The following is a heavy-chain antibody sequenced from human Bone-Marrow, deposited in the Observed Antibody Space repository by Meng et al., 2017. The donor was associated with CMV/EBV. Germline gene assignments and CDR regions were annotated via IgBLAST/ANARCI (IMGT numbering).Heavy chain of an antibody. CDR1: GGSVSSGSHY. D-gene: IGHD1-7*01. Sequence: GSLRLSCTVSGGSVSSGSHYWSWLRQPPGKGLEWIGYIFNSGSTNYNPSLKSRVTISVDTSKNQFSLKLSSVTAADTAVYYCARDGGVAGTTHTSQENYYYDYGMDVWGQGTTVTVSS. CDR3: ARDGGVAGTTHTSQENYYYDYGMDV. V-gene: IGHV4-61*01. CDR2: IFNSGST. J-gene: IGHJ6*02.